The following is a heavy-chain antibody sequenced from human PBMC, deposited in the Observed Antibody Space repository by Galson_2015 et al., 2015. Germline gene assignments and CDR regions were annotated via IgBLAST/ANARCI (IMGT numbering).Heavy chain of an antibody. CDR2: ISSSSYI. J-gene: IGHJ6*03. V-gene: IGHV3-21*01. CDR1: GFTFSSYS. D-gene: IGHD3-9*01. Sequence: SLRLSCAASGFTFSSYSMNWVRQAPGKGLEWVSSISSSSYIYYADSVKGRFTISRDNAKNSLYLQMNSLRAEDTAVYYCARAIHYDVLTGYRYYYYYYMDVWGKGTTVTVSS. CDR3: ARAIHYDVLTGYRYYYYYYMDV.